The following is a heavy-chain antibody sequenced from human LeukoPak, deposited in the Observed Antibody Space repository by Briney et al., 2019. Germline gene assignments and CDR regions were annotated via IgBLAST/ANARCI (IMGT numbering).Heavy chain of an antibody. CDR1: GFTFSSYS. CDR2: INHSGST. Sequence: GSLRLSCAASGFTFSSYSMNWVRQPPGKGLEWIGEINHSGSTNYNPSLKSRVTISVDTSKNQFSLKLSSVTAADTAVYYCARVGGDYDSSGENDYWGQGTLVTVSS. J-gene: IGHJ4*02. CDR3: ARVGGDYDSSGENDY. D-gene: IGHD3-22*01. V-gene: IGHV4-34*01.